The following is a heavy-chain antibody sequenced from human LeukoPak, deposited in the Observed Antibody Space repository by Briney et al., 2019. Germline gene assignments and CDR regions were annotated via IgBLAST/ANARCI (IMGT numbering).Heavy chain of an antibody. CDR1: GGSISSSSYY. CDR2: IYYSGST. Sequence: PSETLSLTCTVSGGSISSSSYYWGWIRQPPGKGLEWIGSIYYSGSTYYNPSLKSRVTISVDTSKNQFSLKLSSVTAADTAVYYCARDGSVNLLWFGLRPTEGIDYWGQGTLVTVSS. J-gene: IGHJ4*02. V-gene: IGHV4-39*07. CDR3: ARDGSVNLLWFGLRPTEGIDY. D-gene: IGHD3-10*01.